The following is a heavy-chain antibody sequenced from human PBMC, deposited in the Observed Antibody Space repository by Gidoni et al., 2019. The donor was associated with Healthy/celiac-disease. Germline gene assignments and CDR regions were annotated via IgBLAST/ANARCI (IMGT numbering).Heavy chain of an antibody. CDR2: ISYDGSNK. V-gene: IGHV3-30-3*01. Sequence: QVQLVESGGGVVQPGRSLRLSCAASGFTFSSYAMHWVRQAPGKGLEWVAVISYDGSNKYYADSVKGRFTISRDNSKNTLYLQMNSLRAEDTAVYYCASLTSYGYRNFDYWGQGTLVTVSS. CDR3: ASLTSYGYRNFDY. CDR1: GFTFSSYA. J-gene: IGHJ4*02. D-gene: IGHD5-18*01.